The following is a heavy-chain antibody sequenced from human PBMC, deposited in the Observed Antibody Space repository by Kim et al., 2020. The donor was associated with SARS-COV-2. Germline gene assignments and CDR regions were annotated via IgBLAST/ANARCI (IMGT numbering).Heavy chain of an antibody. V-gene: IGHV3-9*01. CDR3: AKAPYSGYDPYYFDY. Sequence: GGSLRLSCAASGFTFGDYAMHWVRQAPGKGLEWVSGISWNSGSIGYADSVKGRFTISRDNAKNSLYLQMNSLRAEDTALYYCAKAPYSGYDPYYFDYWGQGTLVTVSS. CDR2: ISWNSGSI. D-gene: IGHD5-12*01. CDR1: GFTFGDYA. J-gene: IGHJ4*02.